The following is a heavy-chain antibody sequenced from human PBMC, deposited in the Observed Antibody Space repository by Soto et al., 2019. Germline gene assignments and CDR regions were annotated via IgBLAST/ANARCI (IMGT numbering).Heavy chain of an antibody. Sequence: PGGSLRLSCAASGISTSSYWMGWVRQAPGRVLEWVASIKKDGSEKYYMDSLKGRFTISRDNALNSLYLQMNSLRAEDTAVYFCVTGYHSDYWGQGTLVTVSS. CDR1: GISTSSYW. CDR2: IKKDGSEK. D-gene: IGHD5-18*01. J-gene: IGHJ4*02. V-gene: IGHV3-7*03. CDR3: VTGYHSDY.